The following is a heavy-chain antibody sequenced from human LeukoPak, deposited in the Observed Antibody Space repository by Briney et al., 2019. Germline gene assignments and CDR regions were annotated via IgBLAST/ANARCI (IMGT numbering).Heavy chain of an antibody. V-gene: IGHV3-33*06. J-gene: IGHJ6*03. CDR2: IWYDGSNK. Sequence: GGSLRLSCAASGFTFSSYGMHWVRQAPGKGLEWVAVIWYDGSNKYYADSVKGRFTISRDNSKNTLYLQMNSLRAEDTAVYYCAKDRRSKWELIYYYYYMDVWGKGTTVTVSS. CDR3: AKDRRSKWELIYYYYYMDV. CDR1: GFTFSSYG. D-gene: IGHD1-26*01.